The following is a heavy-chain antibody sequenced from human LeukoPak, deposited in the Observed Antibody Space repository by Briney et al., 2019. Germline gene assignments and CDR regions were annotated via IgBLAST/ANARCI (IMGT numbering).Heavy chain of an antibody. J-gene: IGHJ4*02. D-gene: IGHD3-10*01. CDR3: AKGSLLWFGELPFDY. Sequence: GGSLRLSCAASGFTFSSHWMNWVRQAPGKGLEWVSSISSSSSYIYYADSVKGRFTISRDNSKNTLYLQMNSLRAEDTAVYYCAKGSLLWFGELPFDYWGQGTLVTVSS. CDR2: ISSSSSYI. CDR1: GFTFSSHW. V-gene: IGHV3-21*04.